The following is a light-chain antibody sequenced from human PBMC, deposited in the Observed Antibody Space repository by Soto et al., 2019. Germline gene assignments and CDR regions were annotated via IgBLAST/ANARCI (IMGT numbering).Light chain of an antibody. Sequence: DIQMTQSPSSVSSSVGDIVTITCRASQGIISWLAWYQQKPGKAPKLLIYKASSLESGVPSRFSGSGPGTEFTLTISSLQPDDFATYYCQQYNSYSRTFGQGTKVDIK. CDR1: QGIISW. J-gene: IGKJ1*01. CDR3: QQYNSYSRT. CDR2: KAS. V-gene: IGKV1-5*03.